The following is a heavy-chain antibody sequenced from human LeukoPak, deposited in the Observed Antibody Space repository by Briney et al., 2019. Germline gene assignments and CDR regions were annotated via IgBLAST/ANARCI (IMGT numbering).Heavy chain of an antibody. V-gene: IGHV4-59*01. CDR2: LYYMRGA. D-gene: IGHD3-3*01. CDR1: GGSISGYY. CDR3: ARCAPDFWSGSSGSYYYYMDV. J-gene: IGHJ6*03. Sequence: SETLSLACTVSGGSISGYYWNWSRQPPGKGVEWIGNLYYMRGAWYKSSLKSRVTTSVDTSRNEFSLKLSSVTAADTAVYYCARCAPDFWSGSSGSYYYYMDVWGKGTTVTVSS.